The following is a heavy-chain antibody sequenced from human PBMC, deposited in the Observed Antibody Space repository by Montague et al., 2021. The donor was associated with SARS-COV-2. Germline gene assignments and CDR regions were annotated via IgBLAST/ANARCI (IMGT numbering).Heavy chain of an antibody. Sequence: SLRLSCAASGFTFRSYSMNWVRQAPGKGLEWVSSISSSSSYIYYADSVKGRFTISRDNAKNSLYLQMNGLRAEDTAVYYCAKALAGFFDCWGQGTLVIVS. D-gene: IGHD6-19*01. CDR1: GFTFRSYS. V-gene: IGHV3-21*01. CDR2: ISSSSSYI. J-gene: IGHJ4*02. CDR3: AKALAGFFDC.